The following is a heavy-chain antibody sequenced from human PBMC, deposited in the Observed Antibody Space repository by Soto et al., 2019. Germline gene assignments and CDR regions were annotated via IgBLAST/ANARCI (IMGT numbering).Heavy chain of an antibody. V-gene: IGHV3-7*01. J-gene: IGHJ6*02. CDR1: GFTFSSYW. D-gene: IGHD3-3*01. Sequence: GGSLTLSCAASGFTFSSYWMSWVRQAQGKGLEWVANIKQDGSEKYYVDSVKGRFTISRDNAKNSLYLQMNSLRAEDTAVYYCARDRHSYYDFWSGSLPYYYYGMDVWGQGTTVTVSS. CDR2: IKQDGSEK. CDR3: ARDRHSYYDFWSGSLPYYYYGMDV.